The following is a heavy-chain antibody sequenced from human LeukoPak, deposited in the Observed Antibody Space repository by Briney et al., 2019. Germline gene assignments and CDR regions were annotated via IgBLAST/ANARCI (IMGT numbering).Heavy chain of an antibody. J-gene: IGHJ4*02. Sequence: SETLSLTCTVSGGSISSYYWSWIRQPPGKGLEWIGYIYYSGSTNYNPSLKSRVTISVDTSKNQFSPKLSSVTAADTAVYYCARVSGSYQGRFDYWGQGTLVTVSS. CDR3: ARVSGSYQGRFDY. CDR1: GGSISSYY. V-gene: IGHV4-59*01. CDR2: IYYSGST. D-gene: IGHD1-26*01.